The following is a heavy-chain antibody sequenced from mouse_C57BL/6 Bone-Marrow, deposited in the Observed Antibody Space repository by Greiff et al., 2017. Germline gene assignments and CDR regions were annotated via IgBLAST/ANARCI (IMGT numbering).Heavy chain of an antibody. V-gene: IGHV1-81*01. Sequence: VQLQQSGAELARPGASVKLSCKASGYTFTSYGISWVKQRPGQGLEWIGEIYPRSGNTYYNEKFKGKATLTADKSSSTAYMELRSLTSEDSAVCFCARSGSSLSWFAYWGQGTQVTVSA. J-gene: IGHJ3*01. CDR2: IYPRSGNT. CDR3: ARSGSSLSWFAY. CDR1: GYTFTSYG. D-gene: IGHD1-1*01.